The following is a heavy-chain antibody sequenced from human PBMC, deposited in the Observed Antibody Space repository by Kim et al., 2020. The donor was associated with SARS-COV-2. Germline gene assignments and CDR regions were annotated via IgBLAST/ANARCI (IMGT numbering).Heavy chain of an antibody. CDR2: ISWNSGSI. V-gene: IGHV3-9*01. Sequence: GGSLRLSCAASGFTFGDYAMHWVRQAPGKGLEWVSGISWNSGSIGYADSVKGRFTISRDNAKNSLYLQMNSLRAEDTALYYCAKARGITGTTGVFDYWGQGTLVTVSS. J-gene: IGHJ4*02. CDR1: GFTFGDYA. CDR3: AKARGITGTTGVFDY. D-gene: IGHD1-20*01.